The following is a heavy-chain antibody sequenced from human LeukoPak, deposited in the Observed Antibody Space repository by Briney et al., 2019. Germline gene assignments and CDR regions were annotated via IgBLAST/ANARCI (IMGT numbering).Heavy chain of an antibody. CDR2: INHSGST. V-gene: IGHV4-39*07. D-gene: IGHD6-6*01. CDR3: ARGLRVSFDY. Sequence: SETLSLTCSVSGASISSGSNYWGWIRQPPGKGLEWIGEINHSGSTNYNPSLKSRVTISVDTSKNQFSLKLSSVTAADTAVYYCARGLRVSFDYWGQGTLVTVSS. CDR1: GASISSGSNY. J-gene: IGHJ4*02.